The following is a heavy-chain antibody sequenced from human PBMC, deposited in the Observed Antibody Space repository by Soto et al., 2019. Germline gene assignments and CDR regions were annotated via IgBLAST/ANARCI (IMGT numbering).Heavy chain of an antibody. J-gene: IGHJ5*02. CDR2: IYYSGST. V-gene: IGHV4-39*01. Sequence: QLQLQESGPGLVKPSETLSLTCTVSGGSISSSSYYWGWIRQPPGKGLEWIGSIYYSGSTYYNPSLEGRVNISVDSSKNQFSLKLSSVTAADTAAYYCARHNVEVIAVANNWFDPWGQGTLVTVSS. D-gene: IGHD6-19*01. CDR1: GGSISSSSYY. CDR3: ARHNVEVIAVANNWFDP.